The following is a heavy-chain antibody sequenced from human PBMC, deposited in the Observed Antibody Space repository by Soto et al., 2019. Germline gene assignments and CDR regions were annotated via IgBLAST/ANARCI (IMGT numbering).Heavy chain of an antibody. CDR2: IVVGSGNT. CDR1: GFTFTSSA. CDR3: AALIVDTDAFDI. Sequence: GASLKVSCKASGFTFTSSAVQWVRQARGQRLEWIGWIVVGSGNTNYAQKFQERVTITRDMSTSTAYMELSSLRSEDTAVYYCAALIVDTDAFDIWGQGTMVTVSS. V-gene: IGHV1-58*01. J-gene: IGHJ3*02. D-gene: IGHD5-18*01.